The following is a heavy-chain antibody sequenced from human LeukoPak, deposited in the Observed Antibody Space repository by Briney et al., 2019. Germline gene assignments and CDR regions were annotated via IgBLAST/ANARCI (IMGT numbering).Heavy chain of an antibody. D-gene: IGHD2-15*01. J-gene: IGHJ3*02. CDR2: IYYSGST. V-gene: IGHV4-30-4*08. Sequence: PXQTXXLTCTVSGGSISSGDYYWSWXRXPPXXGLEWIGYIYYSGSTYYNPSLKSRVTISVDTSKNQFSLKLSSVTAADTAVYYCARSLFTPPHAFDIWGQGTMVTVSS. CDR1: GGSISSGDYY. CDR3: ARSLFTPPHAFDI.